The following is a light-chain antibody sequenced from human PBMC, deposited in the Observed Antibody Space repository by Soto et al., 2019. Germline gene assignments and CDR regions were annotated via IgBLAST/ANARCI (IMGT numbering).Light chain of an antibody. CDR1: SSNIGAGYD. CDR3: QSYDRSLSGSV. Sequence: QSVLTQPPSVSGAPGQRVTISCTGSSSNIGAGYDVHWYQQLPGTAPKLLIYGNSNRPSGVPDRFSGSKSGTSASLAITGLQAGDEADYYRQSYDRSLSGSVFGGGTKLTVL. V-gene: IGLV1-40*01. CDR2: GNS. J-gene: IGLJ2*01.